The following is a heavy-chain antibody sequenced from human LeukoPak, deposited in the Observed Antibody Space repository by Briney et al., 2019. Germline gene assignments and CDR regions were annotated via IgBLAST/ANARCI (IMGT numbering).Heavy chain of an antibody. CDR1: GASITSYY. D-gene: IGHD2-21*02. CDR2: GHHSGTT. J-gene: IGHJ3*02. V-gene: IGHV4-59*01. CDR3: ARWGESGDSVVHAFDI. Sequence: SETMSLTCTVSGASITSYYWNWMRQSPGKGLEWIGYGHHSGTTNYNPSLESRGTISVDTSKNQCSLELSSVSAADTAVYYCARWGESGDSVVHAFDIWGRGTMVTVSS.